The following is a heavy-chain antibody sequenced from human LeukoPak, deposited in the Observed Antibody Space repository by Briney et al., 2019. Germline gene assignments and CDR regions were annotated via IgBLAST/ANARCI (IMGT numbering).Heavy chain of an antibody. V-gene: IGHV4-59*08. CDR1: GGSIGGDH. CDR2: ISYTGST. Sequence: PSETLSFTCTISGGSIGGDHWSWIRQAPGEGLEWIGYISYTGSTSYNPSLRSRVTISLNTPENQFSLRLTSVTAADTAVYYCARAVTGTSLVDFWGQGTLVAVSS. CDR3: ARAVTGTSLVDF. D-gene: IGHD6-19*01. J-gene: IGHJ4*02.